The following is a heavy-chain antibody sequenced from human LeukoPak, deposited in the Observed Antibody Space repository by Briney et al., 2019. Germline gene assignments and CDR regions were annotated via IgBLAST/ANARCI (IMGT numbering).Heavy chain of an antibody. Sequence: GGSPRLSCAASGFDFSTYAMHWVRQAPGKGLEWVAVISYDGSKTYYADSVKGRFTISRDNSKNTLFLQMNSLRPEDTTVNYCARDRKYAVTIYQYIDVWGKGTTVTVSS. CDR1: GFDFSTYA. CDR2: ISYDGSKT. J-gene: IGHJ6*03. V-gene: IGHV3-30*04. D-gene: IGHD4-17*01. CDR3: ARDRKYAVTIYQYIDV.